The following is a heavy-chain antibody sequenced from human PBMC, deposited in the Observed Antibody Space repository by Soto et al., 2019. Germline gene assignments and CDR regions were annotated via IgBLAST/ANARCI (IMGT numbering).Heavy chain of an antibody. CDR3: ARGPPKYQMPPGYHYSMDV. V-gene: IGHV1-69*13. CDR1: GGTFSSYA. J-gene: IGHJ6*03. Sequence: GASVKVSCKASGGTFSSYAISWVRQAPGQGLEWMGGIIPIFGTANYAQKFQGRVTITADESTSTAYMELSSLRSEDTAVYYCARGPPKYQMPPGYHYSMDVWDKGTTGT. CDR2: IIPIFGTA. D-gene: IGHD2-2*01.